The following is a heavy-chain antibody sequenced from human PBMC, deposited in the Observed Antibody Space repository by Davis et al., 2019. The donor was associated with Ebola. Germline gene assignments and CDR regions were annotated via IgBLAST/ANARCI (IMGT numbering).Heavy chain of an antibody. CDR3: ARHGDYGDYVPHDWFDP. CDR1: GYSFSDYW. J-gene: IGHJ5*02. CDR2: IYPGDSDT. Sequence: GESLKISCKGSGYSFSDYWIGWVRQMPGKGLEWMGIIYPGDSDTRYSPSFQGQVTISADKSISTAYLQWGSLKASDTAMYYCARHGDYGDYVPHDWFDPWGQGTLVTVSS. D-gene: IGHD4-17*01. V-gene: IGHV5-51*01.